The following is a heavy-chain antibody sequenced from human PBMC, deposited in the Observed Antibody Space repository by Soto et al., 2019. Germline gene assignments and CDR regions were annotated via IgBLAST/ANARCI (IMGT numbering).Heavy chain of an antibody. CDR3: ARDTYDTTGYPLDY. J-gene: IGHJ4*01. CDR1: GYTFTSYG. V-gene: IGHV1-18*04. CDR2: ISTFHGNT. Sequence: QVQLVQSGAEVKKPGASVKASCKASGYTFTSYGISWVRQDPGQGLEWMGWISTFHGNTNYAQKLQGSVTMTTDTSTSTAYMELRSLTSDDTAIYYCARDTYDTTGYPLDYWGHGTLVTASS. D-gene: IGHD3-22*01.